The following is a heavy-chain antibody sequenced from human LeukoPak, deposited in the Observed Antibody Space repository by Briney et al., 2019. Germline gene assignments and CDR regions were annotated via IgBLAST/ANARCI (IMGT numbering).Heavy chain of an antibody. CDR1: GFTFSSYS. CDR2: ISGSGGST. J-gene: IGHJ3*02. V-gene: IGHV3-23*01. D-gene: IGHD3-22*01. CDR3: AKDRWYYYDSSGSPPGMYAFDI. Sequence: GGSLRLSCAASGFTFSSYSMNWVRQAPGKGLEWVSAISGSGGSTYYADSVKGRFTISRDNSKNTLYLQMNSLRAEDTAVYYCAKDRWYYYDSSGSPPGMYAFDIWGQGTMVTVSS.